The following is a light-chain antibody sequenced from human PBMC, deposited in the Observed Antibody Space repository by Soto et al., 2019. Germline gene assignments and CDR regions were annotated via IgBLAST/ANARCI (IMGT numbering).Light chain of an antibody. CDR1: SSDVGLYDY. J-gene: IGLJ1*01. V-gene: IGLV2-14*01. CDR3: SSYTSDSSYV. Sequence: QSALTEPACVSVSPGQSITISCTGTSSDVGLYDYVSWYQQHPGKAPQLMIYAVSNRPSGVSNRFSASKSGNTASLFISGLRAEDEADYYCSSYTSDSSYVFGSGTKVTVL. CDR2: AVS.